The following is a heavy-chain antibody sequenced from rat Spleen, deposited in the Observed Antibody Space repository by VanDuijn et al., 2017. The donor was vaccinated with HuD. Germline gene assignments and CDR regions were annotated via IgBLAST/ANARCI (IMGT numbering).Heavy chain of an antibody. V-gene: IGHV3-1*01. CDR1: GYSITNNY. CDR3: ARYRTGLDYFDY. CDR2: ISYSGST. Sequence: EVQLQESGPGLVKPSQSLSLTCSVTGYSITNNYWGWIRKFPGNKMEWMGYISYSGSTSYNPSLKSRISITRDTSKNQFFLQLNSVTTEDTATYYCARYRTGLDYFDYWGQGVMVTVSS. D-gene: IGHD4-4*01. J-gene: IGHJ2*01.